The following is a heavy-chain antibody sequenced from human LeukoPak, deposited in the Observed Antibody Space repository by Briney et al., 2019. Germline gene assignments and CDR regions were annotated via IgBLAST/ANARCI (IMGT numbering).Heavy chain of an antibody. D-gene: IGHD2-2*01. J-gene: IGHJ4*02. CDR3: ARAMVGVVPAAM. CDR1: EFTHSNYA. Sequence: GGPLRLTCAASEFTHSNYAMHGVRRAPAKGLAAVGLVANHGNSKSYANTVKGRFTISRDNSKNTLNLQMNSVRPDDTAVYYCARAMVGVVPAAMWGEGTLVTVSS. CDR2: VANHGNSK. V-gene: IGHV3-30-3*01.